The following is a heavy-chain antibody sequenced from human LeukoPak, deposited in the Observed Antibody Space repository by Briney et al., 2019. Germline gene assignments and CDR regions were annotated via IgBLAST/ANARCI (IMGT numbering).Heavy chain of an antibody. D-gene: IGHD6-13*01. J-gene: IGHJ4*02. Sequence: PGGSLRLSCAASGFTFSSYEMNWVRQAPGKGLEWVSYISSSSSTIYYADSVKGRFTISRDNAKNSLYLQMNSLRAEDTAVYYCARDWWRAAGGMDYWGQGTLVTVSS. CDR2: ISSSSSTI. CDR3: ARDWWRAAGGMDY. CDR1: GFTFSSYE. V-gene: IGHV3-48*03.